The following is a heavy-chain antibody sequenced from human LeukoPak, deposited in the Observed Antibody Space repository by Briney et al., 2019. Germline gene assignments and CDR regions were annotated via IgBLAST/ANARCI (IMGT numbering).Heavy chain of an antibody. J-gene: IGHJ1*01. V-gene: IGHV3-21*01. CDR2: ISSSSSYI. CDR1: GFTFSSYW. CDR3: ARVNLEASSSFVEYFQH. D-gene: IGHD6-13*01. Sequence: GGSLRLSCAASGFTFSSYWMTWVRQAPGKGLEWVSSISSSSSYIYYADSVKGRFTISRDNAKNSLYLQMNSLRAEDTAVYYCARVNLEASSSFVEYFQHWGQGTLVTVSS.